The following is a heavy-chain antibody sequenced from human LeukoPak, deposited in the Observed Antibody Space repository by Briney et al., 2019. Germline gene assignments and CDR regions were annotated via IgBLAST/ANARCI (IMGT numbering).Heavy chain of an antibody. Sequence: SETLSLTCTVSGGSISSYYWSWIRQPPGKGLEWIGYIYYSGSTNYNPSLKSRVTISVDTSKNQFSLKLSSVTAADTAVYYCARGTFRYYHDSSGYYYDYWGQGTLVTVSS. CDR2: IYYSGST. CDR1: GGSISSYY. D-gene: IGHD3-22*01. J-gene: IGHJ4*02. V-gene: IGHV4-59*01. CDR3: ARGTFRYYHDSSGYYYDY.